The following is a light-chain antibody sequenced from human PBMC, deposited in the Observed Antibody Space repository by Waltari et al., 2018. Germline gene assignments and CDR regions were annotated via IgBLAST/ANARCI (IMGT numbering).Light chain of an antibody. Sequence: IQMSQSPSSLSASVGDRVTITCRASQGISSYLNWYQQKPGKAPKLLIYYANSLASGVPTKFSGNWSWTRFTLTISSLQPEDFATYYCQQGNSYPLTFGGGTKVEIK. CDR2: YAN. J-gene: IGKJ4*01. V-gene: IGKV1-13*02. CDR3: QQGNSYPLT. CDR1: QGISSY.